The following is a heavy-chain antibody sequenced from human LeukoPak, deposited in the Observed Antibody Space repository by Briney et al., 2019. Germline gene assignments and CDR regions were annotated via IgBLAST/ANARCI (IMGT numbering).Heavy chain of an antibody. V-gene: IGHV4-34*01. CDR1: GGSFSGYY. D-gene: IGHD1-14*01. CDR3: ARVRTASGYYYGMDV. Sequence: SETLSLTCAVYGGSFSGYYWSWIRQPPGKGLEWIGEINHSGSTNYNPSLKSRVTISVDTSKNQFSLKLSSVTAADTAVYYCARVRTASGYYYGMDVWGQGTTVTVSS. J-gene: IGHJ6*02. CDR2: INHSGST.